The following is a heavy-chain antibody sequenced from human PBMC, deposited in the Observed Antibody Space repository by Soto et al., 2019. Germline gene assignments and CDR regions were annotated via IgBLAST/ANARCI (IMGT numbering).Heavy chain of an antibody. J-gene: IGHJ5*02. V-gene: IGHV1-69*13. Sequence: ASVKVSCKASGGTFSSYAISWVRQAPGQGLEWMGGIIPIFGTANYAQKFQGRVTITADESTSTAYMELSSLRSEDTAVYYCARDQDTANIVVVPAARPHNWFDPWGPG. CDR3: ARDQDTANIVVVPAARPHNWFDP. CDR2: IIPIFGTA. CDR1: GGTFSSYA. D-gene: IGHD2-2*01.